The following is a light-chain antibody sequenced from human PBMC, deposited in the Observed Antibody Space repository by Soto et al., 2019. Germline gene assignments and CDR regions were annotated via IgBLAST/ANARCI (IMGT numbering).Light chain of an antibody. Sequence: DIVLTQSPPYLPVTPGEPASISCRSSQSLLHSNGYNYLDWYLQRPGQSPHLLIYQTSNRSSGVPDRFSGSGSGRDFTLRISRVESEDVGVYYCMQALETAPWTFGQGTKVDIK. J-gene: IGKJ1*01. CDR1: QSLLHSNGYNY. CDR3: MQALETAPWT. V-gene: IGKV2-28*01. CDR2: QTS.